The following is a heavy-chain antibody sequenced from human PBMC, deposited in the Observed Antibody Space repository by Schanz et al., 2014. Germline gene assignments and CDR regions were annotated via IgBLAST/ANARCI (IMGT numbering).Heavy chain of an antibody. Sequence: QVQLVQSGAEVKKPGSSVKVSCKASGGTFSSFGINWVRQAPGQGLEWMGRFIPILDVGNYAQQFQGRVTFTADKSTSTAYMELSSLRYEDTALYYCARGTMPGTFDIWGQGTTVTVSS. V-gene: IGHV1-69*04. CDR2: FIPILDVG. CDR1: GGTFSSFG. CDR3: ARGTMPGTFDI. J-gene: IGHJ3*02. D-gene: IGHD2-2*01.